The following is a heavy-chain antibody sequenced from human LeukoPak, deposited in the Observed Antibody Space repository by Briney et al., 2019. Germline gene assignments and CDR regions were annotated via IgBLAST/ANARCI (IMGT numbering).Heavy chain of an antibody. V-gene: IGHV3-11*01. CDR2: ISGSGGII. CDR1: GFTFSDYF. D-gene: IGHD1-26*01. CDR3: ARKSGGYPLDY. Sequence: PGGSLRLSCAASGFTFSDYFMSWIRQAPGKGLEWVSYISGSGGIIYYADSVKGRFTISRDNAKNSLYLQMNSLRADDTAVYYCARKSGGYPLDYWGQGTLVTVSS. J-gene: IGHJ4*02.